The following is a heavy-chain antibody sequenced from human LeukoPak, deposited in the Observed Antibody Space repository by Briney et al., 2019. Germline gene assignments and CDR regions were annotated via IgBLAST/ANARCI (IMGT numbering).Heavy chain of an antibody. CDR1: GFTFTNYG. Sequence: ASVKVSCKASGFTFTNYGITWLRQAPGQGLEWVGWISAYNGDTKFAQKLQGRVTLTTDASTSTAYMELRSLTSDDTAVYYCARDFSNTSGFKVVVDYWGQGTLVTVSS. CDR3: ARDFSNTSGFKVVVDY. V-gene: IGHV1-18*01. D-gene: IGHD3-22*01. CDR2: ISAYNGDT. J-gene: IGHJ4*02.